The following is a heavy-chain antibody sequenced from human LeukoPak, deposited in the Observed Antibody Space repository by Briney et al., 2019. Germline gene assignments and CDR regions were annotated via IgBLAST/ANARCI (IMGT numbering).Heavy chain of an antibody. J-gene: IGHJ4*02. CDR2: IIPIFGTT. D-gene: IGHD2-2*01. CDR1: GYTFTSYD. CDR3: ARSPYCSSSSCRPYHFDN. Sequence: GASVKVSCKASGYTFTSYDINWVRQAPGQGLEWMGRIIPIFGTTNNAQKFQGGVTITADESTSTAYMELSSLRSDDTAIYYCARSPYCSSSSCRPYHFDNWGQGTLVIVSS. V-gene: IGHV1-69*13.